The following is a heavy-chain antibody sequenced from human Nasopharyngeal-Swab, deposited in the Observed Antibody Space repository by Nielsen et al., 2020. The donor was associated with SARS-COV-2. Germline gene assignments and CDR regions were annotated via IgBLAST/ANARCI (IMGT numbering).Heavy chain of an antibody. Sequence: GGSLRLSCAASGFTFDDYAMHWVRQAPGKGLEWVSGISWNSGSIGHADSVKGRFTISRDNAKNSLYLQMNSLRAEDTALYYCAKDSDGMDVWGQGTTVTVSS. CDR3: AKDSDGMDV. CDR2: ISWNSGSI. V-gene: IGHV3-9*01. CDR1: GFTFDDYA. J-gene: IGHJ6*02.